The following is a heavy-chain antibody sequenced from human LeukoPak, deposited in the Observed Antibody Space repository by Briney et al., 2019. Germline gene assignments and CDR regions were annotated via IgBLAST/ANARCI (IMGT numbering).Heavy chain of an antibody. Sequence: GGSLRLSCAASGFTFSKAWMSWVRQAPGKGLEWVGHIKATPDGGATEYGAPVKGRFTISRDDSKNTLYLQMNSLKSEDTAVYFCTTLPGYSYGYLQDYWGQGTLVTVSS. V-gene: IGHV3-15*01. J-gene: IGHJ4*02. CDR1: GFTFSKAW. D-gene: IGHD5-18*01. CDR3: TTLPGYSYGYLQDY. CDR2: IKATPDGGAT.